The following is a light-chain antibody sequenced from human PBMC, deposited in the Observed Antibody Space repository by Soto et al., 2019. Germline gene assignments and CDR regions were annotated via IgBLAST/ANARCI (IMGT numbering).Light chain of an antibody. CDR2: HAS. CDR1: ESISTW. Sequence: IQLTQSPTTLPASVGDRVTLTCRASESISTWLAWYQQRPGTAPKLMIYHASILETAVPSRFSGNGSGTEFTLTISSRQAGDFATYYCQQYRTYSFGQGYRVEI. J-gene: IGKJ1*01. CDR3: QQYRTYS. V-gene: IGKV1-5*01.